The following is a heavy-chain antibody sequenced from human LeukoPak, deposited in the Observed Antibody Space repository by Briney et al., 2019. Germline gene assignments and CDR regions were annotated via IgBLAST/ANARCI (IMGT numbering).Heavy chain of an antibody. CDR3: ARSGVRGIFDY. CDR2: IIPIFGTA. J-gene: IGHJ4*02. Sequence: GASVKVSCKASGYTFTGYYMHWVRQAPGQGLEWMGGIIPIFGTANYAQKFQGRVTITADESTSTAYMELSSLRSEDTAVYYCARSGVRGIFDYWGQGTLVTVSS. CDR1: GYTFTGYY. V-gene: IGHV1-69*13. D-gene: IGHD3-10*01.